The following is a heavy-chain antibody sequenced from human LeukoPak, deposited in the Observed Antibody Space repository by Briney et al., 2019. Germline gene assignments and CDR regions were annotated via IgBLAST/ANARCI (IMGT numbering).Heavy chain of an antibody. Sequence: ASVKVSCKASGYRFTDHYMHWVRQAPGEGLQWIGWMNSKSGDTKFGQNFQDRVLMTRDTSLNTAYMEVSGLRSDDTAVYYCARGTGSSWFDIWGQGTLVTVSS. D-gene: IGHD6-13*01. V-gene: IGHV1-2*02. J-gene: IGHJ5*02. CDR1: GYRFTDHY. CDR3: ARGTGSSWFDI. CDR2: MNSKSGDT.